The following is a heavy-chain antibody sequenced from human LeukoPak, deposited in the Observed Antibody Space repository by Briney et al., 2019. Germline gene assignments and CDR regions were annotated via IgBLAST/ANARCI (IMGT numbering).Heavy chain of an antibody. CDR1: GFTFSSYE. D-gene: IGHD3-10*01. J-gene: IGHJ4*02. CDR2: ILNSGTTT. V-gene: IGHV3-48*03. Sequence: PGGSLRLSCAASGFTFSSYEMNWVRQAPGKGLEWVSYILNSGTTTYYADSVKGRFTISRDNAKNSLYLQMNSLRAEDTAVYYCAREVAYGSGSYYDYWGQGTLVTVSS. CDR3: AREVAYGSGSYYDY.